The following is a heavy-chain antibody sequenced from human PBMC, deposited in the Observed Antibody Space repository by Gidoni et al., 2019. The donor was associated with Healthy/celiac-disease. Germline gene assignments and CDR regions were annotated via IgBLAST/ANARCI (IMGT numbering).Heavy chain of an antibody. J-gene: IGHJ5*02. CDR1: GGSISSSSSS. V-gene: IGHV4-39*01. CDR3: ARHRIVVVPAAGPGWFDP. Sequence: QLQLQESGPGLVKPSDTLSFTCTVSGGSISSSSSSWGWIRQPPGKGLELIGSNYYSGSTYYNPALKSRVTISVDTSKSQFSLKLSSVTDAKTAVYYCARHRIVVVPAAGPGWFDPWGQGTLVTVSS. CDR2: NYYSGST. D-gene: IGHD2-2*01.